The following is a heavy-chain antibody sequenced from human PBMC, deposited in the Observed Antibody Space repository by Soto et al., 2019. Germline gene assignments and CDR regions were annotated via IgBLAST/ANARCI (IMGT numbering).Heavy chain of an antibody. CDR1: GFSLSTDGMC. CDR3: ARVWWFGEKEYFQN. V-gene: IGHV2-70*11. D-gene: IGHD2-21*01. Sequence: SGPTLVNPTQTLTLTCTISGFSLSTDGMCVSWIRQPPGKALEWLARIDWNDDKYYSTSLKTRLPISKDTSKNQAVLTMTKLDPADTATYYCARVWWFGEKEYFQNWGQGTLVTVSS. CDR2: IDWNDDK. J-gene: IGHJ1*01.